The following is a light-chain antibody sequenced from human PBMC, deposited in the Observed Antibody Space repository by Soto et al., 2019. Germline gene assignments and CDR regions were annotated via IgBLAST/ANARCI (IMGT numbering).Light chain of an antibody. J-gene: IGKJ2*02. CDR3: QQYGSSPCT. CDR1: QSVSSSY. V-gene: IGKV3-20*01. CDR2: GAS. Sequence: EIVLTQSPGTLSLSPGERATLSCRASQSVSSSYLAWYRQKPGQAPRLLIYGASSRATGIPDRVSGSGSGTDFTLTISRLEPEDFGVYYCQQYGSSPCTFGQGTKLQIK.